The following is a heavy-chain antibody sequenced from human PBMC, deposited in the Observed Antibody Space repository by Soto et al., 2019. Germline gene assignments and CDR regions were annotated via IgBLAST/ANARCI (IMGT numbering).Heavy chain of an antibody. CDR1: GFTFSRYA. CDR3: SRDYYDSSGYYNY. D-gene: IGHD3-22*01. J-gene: IGHJ4*02. V-gene: IGHV3-30-3*01. CDR2: ISYDGSNK. Sequence: GGSLRLSCAASGFTFSRYAMHWVRQAPGKGLEWVAVISYDGSNKYYADSVKGRFTISRDNSKNTLYLQMNSLRAEDTAVYYCSRDYYDSSGYYNYWGQGTLVTVSS.